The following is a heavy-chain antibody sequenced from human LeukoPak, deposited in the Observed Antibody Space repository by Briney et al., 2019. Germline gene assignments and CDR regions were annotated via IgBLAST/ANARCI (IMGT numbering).Heavy chain of an antibody. Sequence: PSETLSLTCTVSGGSISSYYWSWIRQPPGKGLEWIGYIYTSGSTNYNPSLKSRVTISVDTSKNQFSLKLSSVTAADTAVYYCARGSYDYVWGSYRDYNWFDPWGQGTLVTVSS. CDR1: GGSISSYY. V-gene: IGHV4-4*09. CDR2: IYTSGST. CDR3: ARGSYDYVWGSYRDYNWFDP. D-gene: IGHD3-16*02. J-gene: IGHJ5*02.